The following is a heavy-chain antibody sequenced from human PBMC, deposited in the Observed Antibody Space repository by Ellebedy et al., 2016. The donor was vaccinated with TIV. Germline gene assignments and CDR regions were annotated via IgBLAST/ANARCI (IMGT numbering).Heavy chain of an antibody. V-gene: IGHV3-48*01. CDR2: ISSSSSTI. CDR3: AKHSQPRGTSCFDY. D-gene: IGHD2-2*01. Sequence: PGGSLRLSCAASGFTFSSYSMNWVRQAPGKGLEWVSYISSSSSTIYYADSVKGRFTISRDNAKNSLYLQMNSLRAEDTAVYYCAKHSQPRGTSCFDYWGQGTLVTVSS. J-gene: IGHJ4*02. CDR1: GFTFSSYS.